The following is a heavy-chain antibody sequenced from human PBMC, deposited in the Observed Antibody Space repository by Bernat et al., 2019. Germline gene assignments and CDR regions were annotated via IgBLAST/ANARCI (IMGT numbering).Heavy chain of an antibody. CDR3: AKDEGLFPYYFDY. V-gene: IGHV3-23*01. CDR1: GFSFSRNA. J-gene: IGHJ4*02. D-gene: IGHD3/OR15-3a*01. CDR2: ISGSGGST. Sequence: EVQLLESGGGLVQPGGSLRLSCAASGFSFSRNAMGLLRQAPGKGLEWVSTISGSGGSTYYAGSVKGRFTISRDNSKNTLYLQMNTLRAEDTAVYYCAKDEGLFPYYFDYWGQGTLVTVSS.